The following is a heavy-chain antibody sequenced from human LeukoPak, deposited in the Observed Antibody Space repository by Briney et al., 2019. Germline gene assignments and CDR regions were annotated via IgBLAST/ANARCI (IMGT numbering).Heavy chain of an antibody. D-gene: IGHD3-10*01. V-gene: IGHV3-30*02. CDR1: GFTFNNYG. J-gene: IGHJ4*02. CDR3: AKDSLRTYYGSGSYPLDY. Sequence: PGGSLRLSCAASGFTFNNYGMHWVRQAPGKGLEWVAFIRFDGGNKYYADSVKGRFTISRDSSKNTLFLQMNSLRADDTAVYYCAKDSLRTYYGSGSYPLDYWGQGTLVTVSP. CDR2: IRFDGGNK.